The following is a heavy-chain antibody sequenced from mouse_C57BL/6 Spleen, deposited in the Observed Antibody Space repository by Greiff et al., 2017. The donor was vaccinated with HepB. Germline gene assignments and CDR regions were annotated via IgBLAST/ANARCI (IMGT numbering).Heavy chain of an antibody. J-gene: IGHJ4*01. Sequence: QVQLQQPGAELVMPGASVKLSCKASGYTFTSYWMHWVKQRPGQGLEWIGEIDPSDSYTNYNQKFKGKSTLTVDKSSSTAYMQLSSLTSEDSALYYCARWDYGYAMDYWGQGTSVTVSS. D-gene: IGHD2-4*01. CDR2: IDPSDSYT. V-gene: IGHV1-69*01. CDR1: GYTFTSYW. CDR3: ARWDYGYAMDY.